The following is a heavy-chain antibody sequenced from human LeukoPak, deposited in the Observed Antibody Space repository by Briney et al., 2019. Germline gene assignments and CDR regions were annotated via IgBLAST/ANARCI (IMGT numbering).Heavy chain of an antibody. Sequence: SETLSLTCTVSGGSISSYYWSWIRQPPGKGLEWIGYIYYSGSTNYNPSLKSRVTISVDTSKNQFSLKLSSVTAADTAVYYCARARSYYSYYYYMDVWGKGTTVTISS. CDR2: IYYSGST. CDR1: GGSISSYY. J-gene: IGHJ6*03. V-gene: IGHV4-59*01. CDR3: ARARSYYSYYYYMDV. D-gene: IGHD3-10*01.